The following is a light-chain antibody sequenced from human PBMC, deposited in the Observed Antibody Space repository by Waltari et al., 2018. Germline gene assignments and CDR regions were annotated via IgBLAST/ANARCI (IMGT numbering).Light chain of an antibody. CDR1: SPNTGAGFA. CDR2: GNN. CDR3: QSYDSSLSGFVV. V-gene: IGLV1-40*01. J-gene: IGLJ2*01. Sequence: QSVLTQPPSVSGAPGQRVTISCTGNSPNTGAGFAVHWYQQIPGAVPKLLIFGNNNRPSGVPDRFSGSKSGTSASLAITGLQAEDEAHYYCQSYDSSLSGFVVYGGGTKMIVL.